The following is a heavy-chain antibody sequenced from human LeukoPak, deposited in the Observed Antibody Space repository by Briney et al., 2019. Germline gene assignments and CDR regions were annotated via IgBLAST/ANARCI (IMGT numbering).Heavy chain of an antibody. D-gene: IGHD1-26*01. CDR2: IWYDGSNK. CDR3: ARSDFLIVGATSMVC. J-gene: IGHJ4*02. V-gene: IGHV3-33*01. CDR1: GFTFSSYR. Sequence: SVTLFCSASGFTFSSYRMHWDRQAPGKGPGWGADIWYDGSNKYYAESVKGRFTISRDNSKNTLYLQMSSLRAEDTAVYYCARSDFLIVGATSMVCWGEATLVTVSS.